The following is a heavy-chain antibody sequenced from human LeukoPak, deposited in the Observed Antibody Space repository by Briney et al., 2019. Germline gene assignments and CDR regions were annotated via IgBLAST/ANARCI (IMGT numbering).Heavy chain of an antibody. V-gene: IGHV3-48*01. D-gene: IGHD6-13*01. J-gene: IGHJ6*03. CDR1: GFTFSSYS. CDR2: ISSSSSTI. Sequence: PGGSLRLSCAASGFTFSSYSMNWVRQAPGKGLEWVSYISSSSSTIYYADSVKGRFTISRDNAKNSLYLQMNSLRAEDTAVYYCAKTAAVDYYYYYMDVWGKGTTVTVSS. CDR3: AKTAAVDYYYYYMDV.